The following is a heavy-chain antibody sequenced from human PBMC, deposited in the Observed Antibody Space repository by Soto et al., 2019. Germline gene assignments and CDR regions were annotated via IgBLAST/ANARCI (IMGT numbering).Heavy chain of an antibody. Sequence: SETLSLTCAVYGGSFSGYYWSWIRQPPGKGLEWIGEINHSGSTNYNPSLKSRVTISVDTSKNQFSLKLSSVTAADTAVYYCARSGRSVADTRWIWFDPWGQGTLVTVS. CDR3: ARSGRSVADTRWIWFDP. J-gene: IGHJ5*02. V-gene: IGHV4-34*01. D-gene: IGHD2-15*01. CDR2: INHSGST. CDR1: GGSFSGYY.